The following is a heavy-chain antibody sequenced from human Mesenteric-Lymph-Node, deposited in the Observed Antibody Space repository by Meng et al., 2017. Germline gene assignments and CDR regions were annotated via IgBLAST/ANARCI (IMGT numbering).Heavy chain of an antibody. CDR1: GDSLSSGGYY. CDR2: IYYSGST. V-gene: IGHV4-31*03. J-gene: IGHJ4*02. CDR3: ARGPSRWLQFSFDY. D-gene: IGHD5-24*01. Sequence: DSDPALVKPSQTLSLTCYVAGDSLSSGGYYWSSIRQHTGKCLEWIGYIYYSGSTYYNPSLKSRVTISVDTSKNQFSLKLSPVTAADTAVYYCARGPSRWLQFSFDYWGQGTLVTVSS.